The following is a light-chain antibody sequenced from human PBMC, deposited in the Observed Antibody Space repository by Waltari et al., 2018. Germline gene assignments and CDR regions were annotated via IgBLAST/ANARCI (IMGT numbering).Light chain of an antibody. CDR2: AAS. V-gene: IGKV1D-12*01. CDR1: HYIDSW. J-gene: IGKJ3*01. CDR3: QQGSSFPFT. Sequence: DVQMTQSPSSVSASVGDRVAITCRASHYIDSWLAWYQQKPGKAPKLLIFAASTLQSGVPSRFSGSGSGTEFTLTVTSLQPDDFATYYCQQGSSFPFTFGPGTKVDIK.